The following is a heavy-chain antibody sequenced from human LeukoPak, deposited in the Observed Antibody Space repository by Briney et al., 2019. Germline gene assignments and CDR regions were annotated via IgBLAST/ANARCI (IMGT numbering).Heavy chain of an antibody. CDR3: ARDAVDRLYDY. CDR1: GYTFTSYY. D-gene: IGHD4-23*01. J-gene: IGHJ4*02. V-gene: IGHV1-46*01. CDR2: INPSGGST. Sequence: GSLKLSCKASGYTFTSYYMHWVRQAPGQGLEWMGIINPSGGSTNYAQKFQGRVTMSRDTSTSTVYMELSSLRSEDTAVYYCARDAVDRLYDYWGQGTLVTVSS.